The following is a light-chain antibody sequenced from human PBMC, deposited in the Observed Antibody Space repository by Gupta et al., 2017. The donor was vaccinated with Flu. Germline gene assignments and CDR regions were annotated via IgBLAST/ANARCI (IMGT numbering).Light chain of an antibody. CDR1: QDISNY. CDR2: DAS. CDR3: QQYDNLPPNS. V-gene: IGKV1-33*01. J-gene: IGKJ4*01. Sequence: DIQMTQSPSSLSASVGDRVTITCQASQDISNYLNWYQQKPGKAPKLLIYDASNWETGVPSRFSGSGSGTDFTFTISSLQPEDIATYYCQQYDNLPPNSFGGGTKVEIK.